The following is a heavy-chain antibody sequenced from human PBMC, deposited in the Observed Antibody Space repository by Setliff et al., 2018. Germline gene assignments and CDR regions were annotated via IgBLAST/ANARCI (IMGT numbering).Heavy chain of an antibody. CDR3: ASAGHSGSWFPFDAFHI. CDR1: GFTFSTHS. J-gene: IGHJ3*02. CDR2: ISRSSTYI. Sequence: PGGSLRLSCAASGFTFSTHSMNWVRQAPGKGLEWVSSISRSSTYIYYADSMKGRFTISRDNAKNSLYLRMNSLRAEDTAVYYCASAGHSGSWFPFDAFHIWGQGTMVTVSS. V-gene: IGHV3-21*01. D-gene: IGHD6-13*01.